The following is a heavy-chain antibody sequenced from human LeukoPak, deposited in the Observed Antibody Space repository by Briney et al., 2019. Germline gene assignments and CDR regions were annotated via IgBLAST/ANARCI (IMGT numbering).Heavy chain of an antibody. V-gene: IGHV4-39*01. CDR3: ARIAVAGEHFDY. Sequence: PSETLSLTCTVSGGSISSSSYYWGWIRQPPGKGLEWIGSIYYSGSTYYNPSLKSRVTISVDTSKNQFSLKLSFVTAADTAVYYCARIAVAGEHFDYWGQGTLVTVSS. J-gene: IGHJ4*02. CDR1: GGSISSSSYY. CDR2: IYYSGST. D-gene: IGHD6-19*01.